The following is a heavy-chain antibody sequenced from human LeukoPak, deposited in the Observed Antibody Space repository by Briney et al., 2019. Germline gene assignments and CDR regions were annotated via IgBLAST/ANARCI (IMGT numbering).Heavy chain of an antibody. V-gene: IGHV3-11*04. CDR2: ISSSGSTI. D-gene: IGHD3-10*01. CDR1: GFTFSDFY. J-gene: IGHJ4*02. Sequence: GGSLRLSCAASGFTFSDFYMSWIRQAPGKGLEWVSYISSSGSTIYYADSVKGRFTISRDNAKNTVFLQMNSVRVEDTAVYFCAKAGRGRDTSHYYFDSWGQGTQVSVSS. CDR3: AKAGRGRDTSHYYFDS.